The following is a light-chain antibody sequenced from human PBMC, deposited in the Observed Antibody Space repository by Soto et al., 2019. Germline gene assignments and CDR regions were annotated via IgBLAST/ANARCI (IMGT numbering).Light chain of an antibody. Sequence: EIVLTQSPGTLSLSPGERATLSCRASQSVSSSYLAWYQQKPGQAPRLLIYGASSRATGIPDRFSGSGSGTDFTLTISRLVPEDFAVYYCQQYGSSHRTFGQGTKVEIK. J-gene: IGKJ1*01. CDR3: QQYGSSHRT. CDR1: QSVSSSY. V-gene: IGKV3-20*01. CDR2: GAS.